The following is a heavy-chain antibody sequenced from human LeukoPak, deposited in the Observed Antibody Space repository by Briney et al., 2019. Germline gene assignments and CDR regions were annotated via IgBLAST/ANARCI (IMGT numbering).Heavy chain of an antibody. J-gene: IGHJ6*02. D-gene: IGHD3-10*01. CDR2: IGWNGRSI. CDR3: AKDSDYFGSGSYYNFWDV. V-gene: IGHV3-9*01. Sequence: GGSLRLSCEASGFSFDDFDMHWVRHAPGKGLEWVSRIGWNGRSIHYADSVKGRFTISRDNAKNSLYLQMNRLRAEDTALYYCAKDSDYFGSGSYYNFWDVWGQGTTVIVSS. CDR1: GFSFDDFD.